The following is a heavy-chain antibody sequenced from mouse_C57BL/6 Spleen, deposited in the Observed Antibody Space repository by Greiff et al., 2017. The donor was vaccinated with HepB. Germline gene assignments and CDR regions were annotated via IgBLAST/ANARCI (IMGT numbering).Heavy chain of an antibody. D-gene: IGHD2-4*01. CDR3: ARDDYDEGYWYFDV. V-gene: IGHV1-81*01. CDR2: IYPRSGNT. CDR1: GYTFTSYG. J-gene: IGHJ1*03. Sequence: QVQLKESGAELARPGASVKLSCKASGYTFTSYGISWVKQRTGQGLEWIGEIYPRSGNTYYNEKFKGKATLTADKSSSTAYMELRSLTSEDSAVYFCARDDYDEGYWYFDVWGTGTTVTVSS.